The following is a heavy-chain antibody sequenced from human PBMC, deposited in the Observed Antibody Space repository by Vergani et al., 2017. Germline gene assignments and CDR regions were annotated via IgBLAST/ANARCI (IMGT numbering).Heavy chain of an antibody. D-gene: IGHD3-22*01. V-gene: IGHV1-18*01. CDR3: ARDHVEGAYYYDSSGYYLYYYYGVDV. J-gene: IGHJ6*02. CDR2: ISAYNGNT. Sequence: QVQLVQSGSELKKPGASVKVSCKASGYTFTSYGISWVRQAPGQGLEWMGWISAYNGNTNYAQKLQGRVTMTTDTSTSTAYMELRSLRSDDTAVYYCARDHVEGAYYYDSSGYYLYYYYGVDVWGQGTTVTVSS. CDR1: GYTFTSYG.